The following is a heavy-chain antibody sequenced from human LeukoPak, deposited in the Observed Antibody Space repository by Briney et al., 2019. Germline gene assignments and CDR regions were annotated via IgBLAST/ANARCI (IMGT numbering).Heavy chain of an antibody. V-gene: IGHV3-30*02. Sequence: PGGPLRLSCAASGFTFSSYGMHWVRQAPGKGLEWVAFIRYDGSNKYYADSVKGRFTISRDNSKHTLYLQMNSLRAEDTAVYYCAKDRYGSGSYYNVFAYYYWGQGTLVTVSS. CDR2: IRYDGSNK. CDR1: GFTFSSYG. J-gene: IGHJ4*02. D-gene: IGHD3-10*01. CDR3: AKDRYGSGSYYNVFAYYY.